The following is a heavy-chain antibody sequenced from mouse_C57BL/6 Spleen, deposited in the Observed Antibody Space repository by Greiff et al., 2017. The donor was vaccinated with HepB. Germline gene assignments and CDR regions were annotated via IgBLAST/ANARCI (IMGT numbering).Heavy chain of an antibody. Sequence: VMLVESGPELVKPGASVKISCKASGYAFSSSWMNWVKQRPGKGLEWIGRIYPGDGDTNYNGKFKGKATLTADKSSSTAYMQLSSLTSEDSAVYFCAKEGPDYGSFYWYFDVWGTGTTVTVSS. CDR3: AKEGPDYGSFYWYFDV. J-gene: IGHJ1*03. CDR1: GYAFSSSW. CDR2: IYPGDGDT. D-gene: IGHD1-1*01. V-gene: IGHV1-82*01.